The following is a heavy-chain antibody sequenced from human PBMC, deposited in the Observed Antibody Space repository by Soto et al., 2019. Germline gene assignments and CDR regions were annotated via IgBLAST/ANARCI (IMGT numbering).Heavy chain of an antibody. V-gene: IGHV4-34*01. D-gene: IGHD5-12*01. CDR2: INHSGST. CDR1: GGSFSGYY. J-gene: IGHJ4*02. CDR3: ARAGRRDGYNGGFDY. Sequence: QVQLQQWGAGLLKPSETLSLTCAVYGGSFSGYYWSWIRQPPGKGLEWIGEINHSGSTNYNPSLKSRVTISVDTSKNLFSLKLSSVTAAHTAVYYCARAGRRDGYNGGFDYWGQGTLVTVSS.